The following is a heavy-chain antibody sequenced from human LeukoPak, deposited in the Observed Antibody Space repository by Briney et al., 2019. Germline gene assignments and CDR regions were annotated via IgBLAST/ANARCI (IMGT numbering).Heavy chain of an antibody. J-gene: IGHJ4*02. D-gene: IGHD3-3*01. CDR2: INHSGST. Sequence: SETLSLTCAVYGGSFSGYYWSWIRQPPGKGLEWIGEINHSGSTNYNPSLKSRVTISVDTSKNQFSLKLSSVTAADTAVYYCARGRIWNYWGQGTLVTVSS. V-gene: IGHV4-34*01. CDR3: ARGRIWNY. CDR1: GGSFSGYY.